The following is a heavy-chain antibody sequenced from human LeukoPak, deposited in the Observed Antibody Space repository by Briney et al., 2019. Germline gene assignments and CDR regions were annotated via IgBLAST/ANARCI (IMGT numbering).Heavy chain of an antibody. CDR2: AGWAGGTT. D-gene: IGHD5-18*01. CDR1: GFNFYRYT. Sequence: GSLILSCATSGFNFYRYTIHWVRQAPGKGLEWVSLAGWAGGTTYYSDSVRGRFTISRDSGKNSVYLQMNSLTTDDTAFYFCAKELDTMFFDYWGQGALVTVSS. J-gene: IGHJ4*02. CDR3: AKELDTMFFDY. V-gene: IGHV3-43*01.